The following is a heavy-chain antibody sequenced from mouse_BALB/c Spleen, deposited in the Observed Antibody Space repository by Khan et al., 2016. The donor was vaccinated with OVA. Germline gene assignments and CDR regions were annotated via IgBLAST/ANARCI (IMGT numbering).Heavy chain of an antibody. V-gene: IGHV5-17*02. CDR3: ARTGYYYFDY. CDR2: ISSGSSTI. Sequence: EVELVESGGGLVQPGGSRKLSCAASGFTFSGFGMHWVRQAPEKGLEWVAYISSGSSTIYYADTVKGRFTISRDNPKNTLCLQMASLRSEDTAMYYCARTGYYYFDYWGQGTTLTVSS. J-gene: IGHJ2*01. CDR1: GFTFSGFG. D-gene: IGHD2-3*01.